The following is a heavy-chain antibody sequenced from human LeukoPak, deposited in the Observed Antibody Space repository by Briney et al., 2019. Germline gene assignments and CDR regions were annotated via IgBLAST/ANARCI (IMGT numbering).Heavy chain of an antibody. CDR1: GFTFSSYA. Sequence: GGSLRLSCAASGFTFSSYAMSWVRQAPGKGLEWVSHISGSGGSTYYADSVKGRFTISRDNSKNTLYLQMNSMKAADTAVDYCAIVLTRPQRLGYFHYWREGTIVTVSS. CDR2: ISGSGGST. D-gene: IGHD6-25*01. CDR3: AIVLTRPQRLGYFHY. J-gene: IGHJ4*02. V-gene: IGHV3-23*01.